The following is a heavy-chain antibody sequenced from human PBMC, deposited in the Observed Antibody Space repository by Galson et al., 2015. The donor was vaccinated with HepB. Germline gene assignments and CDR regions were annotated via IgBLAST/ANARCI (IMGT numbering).Heavy chain of an antibody. CDR1: GFTVSANY. CDR3: ARGTYLYDDSGYYFDY. Sequence: SLRLSCAASGFTVSANYMNWVRQAPGNGLEWVSGVYRGGGTPYYADCVKGRFTISRDNSKNTLSLQMNSLRAEDTAIYYCARGTYLYDDSGYYFDYWGHGTLVTVSS. D-gene: IGHD3-22*01. J-gene: IGHJ4*01. CDR2: VYRGGGT. V-gene: IGHV3-53*01.